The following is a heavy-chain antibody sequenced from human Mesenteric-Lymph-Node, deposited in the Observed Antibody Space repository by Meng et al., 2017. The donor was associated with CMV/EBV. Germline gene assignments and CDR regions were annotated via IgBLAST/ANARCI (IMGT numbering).Heavy chain of an antibody. CDR2: IYGTGIT. D-gene: IGHD2/OR15-2a*01. CDR3: AKSRSSTPGIVDD. CDR1: GVSVTSGAYH. Sequence: VPLQESGPGLVKPSETLSLTCIVSGVSVTSGAYHWSWIRQSPGKGLEWIGYIYGTGITIYNPSLKSRVTILLETSKNQFSLKLNSVTTADTAVYYCAKSRSSTPGIVDDWGQGTLVTV. J-gene: IGHJ4*02. V-gene: IGHV4-61*08.